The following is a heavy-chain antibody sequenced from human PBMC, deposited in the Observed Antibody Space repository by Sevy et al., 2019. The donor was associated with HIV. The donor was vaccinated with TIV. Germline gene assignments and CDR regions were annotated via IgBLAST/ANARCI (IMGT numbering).Heavy chain of an antibody. CDR2: ISSSGGRT. D-gene: IGHD2-2*01. CDR3: SQPIFGLGPASSPYFYGMFV. J-gene: IGHJ6*01. Sequence: GGSLRLSCAASGFTFSSYAMSWVRQAPGKGLEWVSTISSSGGRTDYGDSVNARLTNSRDKSKNTLYLHMNSLRAEDTAVYYYSQPIFGLGPASSPYFYGMFVWGETASVTLSS. CDR1: GFTFSSYA. V-gene: IGHV3-23*01.